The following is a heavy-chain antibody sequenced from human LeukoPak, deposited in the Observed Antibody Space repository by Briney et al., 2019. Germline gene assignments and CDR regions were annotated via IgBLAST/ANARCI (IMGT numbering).Heavy chain of an antibody. CDR3: ARASVGYSSYYYGMDV. CDR1: GGTFSSYA. Sequence: SVKVSCKASGGTFSSYAISWVRQAPGQGLEWMGRIIPILGIANCAQKFQGRVTITADKSASTAYMELSSLRSEDTAVYYCARASVGYSSYYYGMDVWGQGTTVTVSS. J-gene: IGHJ6*02. CDR2: IIPILGIA. D-gene: IGHD5-18*01. V-gene: IGHV1-69*04.